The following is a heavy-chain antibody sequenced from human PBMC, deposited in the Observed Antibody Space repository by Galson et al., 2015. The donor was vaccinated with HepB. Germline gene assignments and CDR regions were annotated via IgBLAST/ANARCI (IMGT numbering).Heavy chain of an antibody. V-gene: IGHV3-48*03. J-gene: IGHJ4*02. CDR3: ARYADLRYDSSVGYFDY. CDR2: ISSSGSTI. D-gene: IGHD3-22*01. Sequence: SLRLSCAASGFTFSSFEMNWVRQAPGKGLEWVSYISSSGSTIYYADSVKGRLTISRDNAKNSLYLQMNSLRAEDTAVYYCARYADLRYDSSVGYFDYWGQGTLVTVSS. CDR1: GFTFSSFE.